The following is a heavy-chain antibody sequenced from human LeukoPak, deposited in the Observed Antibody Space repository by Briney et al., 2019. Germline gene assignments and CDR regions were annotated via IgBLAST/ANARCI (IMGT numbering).Heavy chain of an antibody. CDR1: GYTFT. V-gene: IGHV1-46*01. Sequence: GASVNVSCKASGYTFTIHWVRQAPGQGLEWMGIINPSGGSTSYAQKFQGRVTMTRDTSTSTVYMELSSLRSEDTAVYYCARSSGRSPNREYMDVWGKGTTVTVSS. CDR2: INPSGGST. J-gene: IGHJ6*03. D-gene: IGHD1-14*01. CDR3: ARSSGRSPNREYMDV.